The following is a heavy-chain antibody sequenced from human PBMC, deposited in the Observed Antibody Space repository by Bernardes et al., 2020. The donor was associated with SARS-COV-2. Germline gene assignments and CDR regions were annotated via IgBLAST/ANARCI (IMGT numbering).Heavy chain of an antibody. J-gene: IGHJ4*02. D-gene: IGHD2-15*01. CDR1: GFDFTNYW. V-gene: IGHV5-51*01. Sequence: GESLKISCKVSGFDFTNYWIGWVRQMPGNGLEWMGIIYPRDSDTRYSPSFQGQVTISADKSITTAYLQWSSLKASDTAMYYCARQSSFVVASGIDYWGQGTLVTVSS. CDR3: ARQSSFVVASGIDY. CDR2: IYPRDSDT.